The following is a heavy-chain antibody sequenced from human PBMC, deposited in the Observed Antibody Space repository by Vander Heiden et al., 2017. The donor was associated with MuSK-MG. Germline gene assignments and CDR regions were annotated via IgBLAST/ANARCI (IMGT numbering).Heavy chain of an antibody. CDR2: VASHGRV. Sequence: QLRLQESGPGLVKPSETLSLTCPVSGAAVSSTSYHWAWIRQPPGKGLEWIATVASHGRVYGSPSLRGRLSISVDTPKNQLSLQLTSVTAADTAIYYCARHGGANTPLDGLDIWGPGTVVTVSS. J-gene: IGHJ3*02. V-gene: IGHV4-39*01. D-gene: IGHD3-16*01. CDR1: GAAVSSTSYH. CDR3: ARHGGANTPLDGLDI.